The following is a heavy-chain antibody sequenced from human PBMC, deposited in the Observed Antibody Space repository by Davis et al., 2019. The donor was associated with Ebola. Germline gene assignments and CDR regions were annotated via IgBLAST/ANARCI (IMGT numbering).Heavy chain of an antibody. CDR1: GGSISSYY. CDR3: ARHVVVVPAAISLFDY. V-gene: IGHV4-59*08. D-gene: IGHD2-2*02. J-gene: IGHJ4*02. CDR2: IYYSGST. Sequence: MPGGSLRLSCTVSGGSISSYYWSWIRQPPGKGLEWIGYIYYSGSTNYNPSLKSRVTISVDTSKNQFSLKLSSVTAADTAVYYCARHVVVVPAAISLFDYWGQGTLVTVSS.